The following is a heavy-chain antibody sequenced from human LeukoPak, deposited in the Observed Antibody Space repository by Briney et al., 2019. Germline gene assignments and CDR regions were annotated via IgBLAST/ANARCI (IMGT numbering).Heavy chain of an antibody. D-gene: IGHD1-26*01. CDR2: IYYSGST. Sequence: PSETLSLTCTVSGGSISSSSYYWGWIRQPPGKGLEWIGSIYYSGSTYYNPSLKSRVTISVDTSKNQFSLKLSSVTAADTAVYYCARDGSYWGGLDYWGQGTLVTVSS. CDR1: GGSISSSSYY. CDR3: ARDGSYWGGLDY. V-gene: IGHV4-39*07. J-gene: IGHJ4*02.